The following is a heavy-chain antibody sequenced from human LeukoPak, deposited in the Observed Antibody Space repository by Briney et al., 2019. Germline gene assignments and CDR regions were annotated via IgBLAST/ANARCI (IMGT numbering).Heavy chain of an antibody. CDR3: AKDRPRYYGILTGYYSYYYYYGMDV. V-gene: IGHV3-30-3*01. Sequence: GRSLRLSCAASGFTFSSYAMHWVRQAPGKGLEWVAVISYDGSNKYYADSVKGRFTISRDNSKNTLYLQMNSLRAEDTAVYYCAKDRPRYYGILTGYYSYYYYYGMDVWGQGTTVTVSS. J-gene: IGHJ6*02. D-gene: IGHD3-9*01. CDR1: GFTFSSYA. CDR2: ISYDGSNK.